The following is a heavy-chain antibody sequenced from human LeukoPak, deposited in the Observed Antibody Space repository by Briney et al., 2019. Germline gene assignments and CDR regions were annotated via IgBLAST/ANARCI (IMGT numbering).Heavy chain of an antibody. V-gene: IGHV1-18*01. D-gene: IGHD4-17*01. CDR1: GYTFSIYY. CDR2: ISAYNGNT. CDR3: ARDRYMGTVTFDY. Sequence: GASVKVSCKASGYTFSIYYMHWVRQAPGQGLEWMGWISAYNGNTNYAQKLQGRVTMTTDTSTSTAYMELRSLRSDDTAVYYCARDRYMGTVTFDYWGQGTLVTVSS. J-gene: IGHJ4*02.